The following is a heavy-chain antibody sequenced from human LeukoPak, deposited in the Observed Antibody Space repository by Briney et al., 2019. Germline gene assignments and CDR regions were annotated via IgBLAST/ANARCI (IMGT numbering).Heavy chain of an antibody. D-gene: IGHD3-10*01. CDR3: ARVPRGYYFDY. CDR1: GFTFSSYW. Sequence: GGSLRLSCAASGFTFSSYWMSWVRQAPGKGLEWVANIKQDGSEKYYVDSVKGRFTISRDNAKNSLYLQMNSLRAEDTAAYYCARVPRGYYFDYWGQGTLVTVSS. CDR2: IKQDGSEK. J-gene: IGHJ4*02. V-gene: IGHV3-7*01.